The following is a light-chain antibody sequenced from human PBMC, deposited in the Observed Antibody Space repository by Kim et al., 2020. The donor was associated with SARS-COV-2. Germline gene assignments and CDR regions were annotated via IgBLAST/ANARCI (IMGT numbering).Light chain of an antibody. CDR3: LQHSLYPWT. CDR2: ATA. J-gene: IGKJ1*01. Sequence: SRRDRDNRTRREGEVLRKELGWCQQKPGKNPKPLIYATAGIHSGVPSRFSDSGSGTDFTLTISSLQPQDFAPYYCLQHSLYPWTFGHGTKVDIK. V-gene: IGKV1-6*01. CDR1: EVLRKE.